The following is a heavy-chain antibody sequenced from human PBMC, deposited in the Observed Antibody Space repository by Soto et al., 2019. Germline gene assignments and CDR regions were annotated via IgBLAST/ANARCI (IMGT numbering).Heavy chain of an antibody. CDR3: ARDRTARGDWFAP. V-gene: IGHV4-4*07. CDR1: GASIGSYF. CDR2: IYSSGST. Sequence: QVQLQESGPGLLKPSETLSLPCTVSGASIGSYFCGWIRQPAGKGLGWIGRIYSSGSTNYNPSLKSRVTMSVDTSKNQFSLKLSSVTAADTAVYYCARDRTARGDWFAPWGQGTLVTVSS. J-gene: IGHJ5*02. D-gene: IGHD6-6*01.